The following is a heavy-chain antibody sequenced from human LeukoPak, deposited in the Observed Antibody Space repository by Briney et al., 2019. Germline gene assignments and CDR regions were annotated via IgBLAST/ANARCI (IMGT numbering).Heavy chain of an antibody. CDR2: IYTSGST. J-gene: IGHJ5*02. CDR1: GGSISSGSYY. CDR3: ARRLSSSSWYSWFDP. V-gene: IGHV4-61*02. Sequence: SETLSLTCTVSGGSISSGSYYWSWIRQPAGKGLEWIGRIYTSGSTNYNPSLKSRVTISVDASKNQFSLKLSSVTAADTAVYYCARRLSSSSWYSWFDPWGQGTLVTVSS. D-gene: IGHD6-13*01.